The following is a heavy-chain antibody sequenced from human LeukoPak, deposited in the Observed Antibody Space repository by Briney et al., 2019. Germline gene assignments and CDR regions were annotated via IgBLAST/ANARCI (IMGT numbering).Heavy chain of an antibody. J-gene: IGHJ4*02. D-gene: IGHD3-10*01. V-gene: IGHV3-64*01. CDR2: ISSNGGST. Sequence: PGGSLRLSCAASGFTFSSYAMHWVRQAPGKGLEYVSAISSNGGSTYYANSVKGRFTISRDNSKDTLYLQMNSLRAEDTAVYYCARGPMPRGYAYWGQGTLVTVSS. CDR1: GFTFSSYA. CDR3: ARGPMPRGYAY.